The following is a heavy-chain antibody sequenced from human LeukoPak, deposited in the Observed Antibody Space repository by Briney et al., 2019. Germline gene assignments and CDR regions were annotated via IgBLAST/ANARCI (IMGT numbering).Heavy chain of an antibody. CDR1: GYTFTVYY. D-gene: IGHD3-22*01. J-gene: IGHJ4*02. V-gene: IGHV1-46*01. Sequence: ASVKVSCKASGYTFTVYYMHWVRQAPGQGLEWMGIINPSGGSTSYTQKFQGRITMTRDMSTSTVYMELSSLRSEDTAMYYCARATLYDSRVIDYWGQGTLVTVSS. CDR2: INPSGGST. CDR3: ARATLYDSRVIDY.